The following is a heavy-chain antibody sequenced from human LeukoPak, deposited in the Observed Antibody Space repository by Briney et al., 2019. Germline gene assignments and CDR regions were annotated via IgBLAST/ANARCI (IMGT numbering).Heavy chain of an antibody. J-gene: IGHJ4*02. CDR3: AREAVGASYFDY. Sequence: AGGSLRLSCAAPGFTFSRYAMHWVRQAPGKGLEWLAFISYGGSNKYYADSVKGRFTISRDNSKNTVYLQMNSLRVEDTAVYFCAREAVGASYFDYWGQGTLVTVSS. CDR2: ISYGGSNK. V-gene: IGHV3-30*04. CDR1: GFTFSRYA. D-gene: IGHD1-26*01.